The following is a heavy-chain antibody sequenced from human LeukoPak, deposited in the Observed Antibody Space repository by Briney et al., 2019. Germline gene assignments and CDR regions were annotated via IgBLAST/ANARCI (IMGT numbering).Heavy chain of an antibody. V-gene: IGHV3-30*18. Sequence: GGSLRLSCAASGFTFSSYGMHWVRQAPGKGLEWVAVISYDVVKDYADSVRGRFTISRDNSKNTLYLQMNSLRAEDTAVYYCANWGYYSDYWGQGTLVTVSS. CDR3: ANWGYYSDY. CDR2: ISYDVVK. CDR1: GFTFSSYG. D-gene: IGHD3-22*01. J-gene: IGHJ4*02.